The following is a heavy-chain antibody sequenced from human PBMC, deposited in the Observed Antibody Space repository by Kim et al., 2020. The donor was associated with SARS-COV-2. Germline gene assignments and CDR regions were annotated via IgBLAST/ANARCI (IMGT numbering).Heavy chain of an antibody. D-gene: IGHD6-19*01. CDR3: GRSGSAWSVDY. J-gene: IGHJ4*02. V-gene: IGHV1-3*01. CDR2: INAGDGNT. CDR1: GYSFSIYG. Sequence: ASVKVSCKAAGYSFSIYGIQWVRQAPGQGLEWMGWINAGDGNTKDSRRFQDTVTLTTDTSTRTVYMELSSLKYEDTAVYYCGRSGSAWSVDYWGQGTVVT.